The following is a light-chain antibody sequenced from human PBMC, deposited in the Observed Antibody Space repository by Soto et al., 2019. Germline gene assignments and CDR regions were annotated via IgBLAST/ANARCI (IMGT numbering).Light chain of an antibody. CDR1: QSFSSRY. V-gene: IGKV3-20*01. CDR2: GAS. J-gene: IGKJ2*01. CDR3: QQYGSTPPYT. Sequence: EIVLTQSPGTLSLSPGERATLSCRASQSFSSRYLAWYQQKPGQAPRLLIHGASSRATDIPDRFSGSGSGTDFTLTISRLEPEDFAVYYCQQYGSTPPYTFGQGTKLEIK.